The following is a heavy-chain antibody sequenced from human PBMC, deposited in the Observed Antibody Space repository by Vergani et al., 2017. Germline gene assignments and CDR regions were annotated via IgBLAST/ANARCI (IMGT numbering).Heavy chain of an antibody. Sequence: EVQLLESGGGLVQPGGSLRLSCAASGFTFSSYAMSWVRQAPGKGLEWVSAISGSGGSTYYADSVKGRFTISRDNSKNTLYLQMNGLRAEDTAVYYCAKGEYSSSWVQYYYYYMDVWGKGP. V-gene: IGHV3-23*01. CDR3: AKGEYSSSWVQYYYYYMDV. CDR1: GFTFSSYA. J-gene: IGHJ6*03. CDR2: ISGSGGST. D-gene: IGHD6-6*01.